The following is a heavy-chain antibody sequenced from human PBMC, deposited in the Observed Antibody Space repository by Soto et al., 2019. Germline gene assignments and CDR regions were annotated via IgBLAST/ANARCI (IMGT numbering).Heavy chain of an antibody. D-gene: IGHD3-10*01. CDR2: INPSGGST. CDR1: GYTFTSYY. V-gene: IGHV1-46*01. J-gene: IGHJ4*02. CDR3: GRQDGSGIYYFDY. Sequence: ASVKVSCKASGYTFTSYYMHWVRQAPGQGLEWMGIINPSGGSTSYAQKFQGRVTMTRDTSTSTVYMELSSLRSEDTAMYYCGRQDGSGIYYFDYWGQGTLVTVSS.